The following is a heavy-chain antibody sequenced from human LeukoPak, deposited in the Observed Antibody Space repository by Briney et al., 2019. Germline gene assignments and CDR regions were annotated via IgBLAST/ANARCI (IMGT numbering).Heavy chain of an antibody. J-gene: IGHJ4*02. CDR2: INPDSGDK. D-gene: IGHD4-17*01. Sequence: ASVKFSCKASGYTFTFHYLHWVRQAPGQGLEWMGCINPDSGDKHYAQRFQGRVSVTRDTSITTAYMDLSTLRSDDTAMYYCAREAAVTTAIHLNHFDLWGQGTLITVSS. CDR1: GYTFTFHY. V-gene: IGHV1-2*02. CDR3: AREAAVTTAIHLNHFDL.